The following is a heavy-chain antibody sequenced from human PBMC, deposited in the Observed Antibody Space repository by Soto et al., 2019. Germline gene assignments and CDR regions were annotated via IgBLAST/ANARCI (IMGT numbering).Heavy chain of an antibody. CDR2: IYRGFST. Sequence: GGSLRLSCAVSGFNVTNTYMSWGRQAPGKGLEWVSVIYRGFSTFYADSVKGRFTVSRDDSKNTVSLQMNSLRAEDTAVYYCARDRSDSSRDDSFDIWGQGTMVTVSS. V-gene: IGHV3-53*01. J-gene: IGHJ3*02. CDR3: ARDRSDSSRDDSFDI. CDR1: GFNVTNTY. D-gene: IGHD6-6*01.